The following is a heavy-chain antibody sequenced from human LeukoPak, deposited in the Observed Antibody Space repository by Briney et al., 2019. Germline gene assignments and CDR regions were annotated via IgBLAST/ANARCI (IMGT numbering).Heavy chain of an antibody. CDR2: IKEDGSEK. CDR1: GSTFTRSW. Sequence: AGGSLRPSCAASGSTFTRSWMNWVRQAPGKGLEWVANIKEDGSEKNYMDSVRERFAISRDNANNSLSLQMDSLRAEGTAVCYCARDQTTMDSPMAEFDQWGQGTLVTVSS. J-gene: IGHJ4*02. D-gene: IGHD3-10*01. CDR3: ARDQTTMDSPMAEFDQ. V-gene: IGHV3-7*04.